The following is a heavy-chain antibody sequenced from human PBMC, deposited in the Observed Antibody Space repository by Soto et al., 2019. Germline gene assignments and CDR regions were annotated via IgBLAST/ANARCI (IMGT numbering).Heavy chain of an antibody. CDR2: ISGSGGST. Sequence: GGSLRLSCAASGFTFSSYAMSWVRQAPGKGLEWVSAISGSGGSTYYADSVKGRFTISRDNSKNTLYLQMNSLRAEDTAVYYCAKRGGFLDYYYYGMDVWGQGTTVTVSS. D-gene: IGHD3-3*01. CDR1: GFTFSSYA. CDR3: AKRGGFLDYYYYGMDV. V-gene: IGHV3-23*01. J-gene: IGHJ6*02.